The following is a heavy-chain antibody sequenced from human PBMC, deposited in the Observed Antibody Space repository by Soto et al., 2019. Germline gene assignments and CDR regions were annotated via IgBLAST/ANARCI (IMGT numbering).Heavy chain of an antibody. J-gene: IGHJ4*02. CDR2: ISGSGGST. Sequence: GGSLRLSCAASGFTFSSYAMSWVRQAPGKGLEWVSAISGSGGSTYYADSVKGRFTISRDNSKNTLYLQMNSLRAEDTAVYYCAKDSCGWYTLYYFDYWGQGTLVTVSS. V-gene: IGHV3-23*01. D-gene: IGHD6-19*01. CDR1: GFTFSSYA. CDR3: AKDSCGWYTLYYFDY.